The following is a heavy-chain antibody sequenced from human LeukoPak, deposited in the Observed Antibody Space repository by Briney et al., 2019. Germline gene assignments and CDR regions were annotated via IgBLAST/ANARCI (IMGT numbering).Heavy chain of an antibody. Sequence: GGSLRLSCAASGFTFSSYAMSWVRQAPGKGLEWVSAISGSGGSTYYADSVKGRFTISRDNSKNTLYLQMNSLRAEDTAVYYCAKGGVVVVTAGHIGYWGQGTLVTVSS. D-gene: IGHD2-21*02. CDR2: ISGSGGST. J-gene: IGHJ4*02. CDR1: GFTFSSYA. CDR3: AKGGVVVVTAGHIGY. V-gene: IGHV3-23*01.